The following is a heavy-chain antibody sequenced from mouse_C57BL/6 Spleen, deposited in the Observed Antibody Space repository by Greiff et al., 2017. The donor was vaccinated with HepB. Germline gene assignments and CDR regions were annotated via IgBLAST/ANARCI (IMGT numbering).Heavy chain of an antibody. D-gene: IGHD1-1*01. J-gene: IGHJ4*01. CDR2: IDPSDSYT. Sequence: VQLQQPGAELVKPGASVKLSCKASGYTFTSYWMQWVKQRPGQGLEWIGEIDPSDSYTNYNQKFKGKATLTVDTSSSTAYMQLSSLTSEDSAVYYCARGSNGPMDYWGQGTSVTVSS. CDR1: GYTFTSYW. V-gene: IGHV1-50*01. CDR3: ARGSNGPMDY.